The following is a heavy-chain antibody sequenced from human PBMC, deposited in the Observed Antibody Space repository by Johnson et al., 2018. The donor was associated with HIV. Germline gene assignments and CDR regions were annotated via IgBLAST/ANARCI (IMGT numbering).Heavy chain of an antibody. CDR2: ISGSGGST. D-gene: IGHD3-3*01. V-gene: IGHV3-23*04. CDR1: GFTFSSYA. CDR3: AKGIYDFWSGYYAFEI. Sequence: VQLVESGGGLVQPGGSLRLSCAASGFTFSSYAMSWVRQAPGKGLEWVSAISGSGGSTYYADSVKGRFTISRDNSKNTLYLQMNSLRAEDTAVYYCAKGIYDFWSGYYAFEIWGQGTMVTVSS. J-gene: IGHJ3*02.